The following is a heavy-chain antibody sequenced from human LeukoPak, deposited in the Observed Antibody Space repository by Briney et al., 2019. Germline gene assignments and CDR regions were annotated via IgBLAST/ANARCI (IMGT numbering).Heavy chain of an antibody. CDR1: GITLSNYG. CDR2: ISDSGGRT. CDR3: AKRGVVIRVILVGFHKEAYYFDS. D-gene: IGHD3-22*01. V-gene: IGHV3-23*01. Sequence: GGSLRLSCAVSGITLSNYGMSWVRQAPGKGLEWVAGISDSGGRTNYADSVKGRFTISRDNPKNTLYLQMNSPRAEDTAVYFCAKRGVVIRVILVGFHKEAYYFDSWGQGALVTVSS. J-gene: IGHJ4*02.